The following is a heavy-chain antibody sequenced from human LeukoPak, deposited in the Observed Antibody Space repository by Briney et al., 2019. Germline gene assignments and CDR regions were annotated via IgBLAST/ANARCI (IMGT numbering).Heavy chain of an antibody. Sequence: SETLSPTCTVSGGSISSSSYYWGWIRQPPGKGLEWIGSIYYSGSTYYNPSLKSRVTISVDTSKNQFSLKLSSVTAADTAVYYCARLREGFDYWGQGTLVTVSS. J-gene: IGHJ4*02. CDR2: IYYSGST. D-gene: IGHD5-24*01. CDR3: ARLREGFDY. V-gene: IGHV4-39*01. CDR1: GGSISSSSYY.